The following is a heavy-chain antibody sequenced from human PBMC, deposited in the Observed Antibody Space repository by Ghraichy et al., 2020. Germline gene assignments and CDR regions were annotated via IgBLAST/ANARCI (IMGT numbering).Heavy chain of an antibody. D-gene: IGHD3-10*01. J-gene: IGHJ6*02. Sequence: GESLRLSYAASGFSFSSYWMGWVRQAPEKGLEWVANIKQDGSEKFFVDSVKGRFTISRDNAKKSLWLQMNNLRGDDTAVYYCARGKGSVWGQGTTVTVSS. CDR3: ARGKGSV. CDR2: IKQDGSEK. CDR1: GFSFSSYW. V-gene: IGHV3-7*03.